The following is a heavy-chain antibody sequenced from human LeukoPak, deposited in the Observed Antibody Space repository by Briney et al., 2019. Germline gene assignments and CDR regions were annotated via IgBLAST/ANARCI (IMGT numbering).Heavy chain of an antibody. CDR3: ARGDSSGWYYFDY. V-gene: IGHV4-59*01. CDR2: IYYSGST. CDR1: GGSISSYY. J-gene: IGHJ4*02. D-gene: IGHD6-19*01. Sequence: PSETLSLTCTGPGGSISSYYWSWIRQPPGKGLEWSGYIYYSGSTNYNPSLKSRVTISVDTSMNQFSLKLSSVTAADTAVYYCARGDSSGWYYFDYWGQGTLVTVSS.